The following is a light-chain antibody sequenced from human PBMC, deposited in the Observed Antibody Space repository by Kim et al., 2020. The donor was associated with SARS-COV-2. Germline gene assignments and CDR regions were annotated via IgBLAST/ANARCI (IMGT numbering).Light chain of an antibody. Sequence: GQSVTISCTGTSSDVGGYNYVSWYQQHPGKAPKLMIYDVSKRPSGVPDRFSGSKSGNTASLTISGLQAEDEADYYCCSYAGSYPIEFGGGTQLTVL. J-gene: IGLJ2*01. CDR2: DVS. V-gene: IGLV2-11*01. CDR1: SSDVGGYNY. CDR3: CSYAGSYPIE.